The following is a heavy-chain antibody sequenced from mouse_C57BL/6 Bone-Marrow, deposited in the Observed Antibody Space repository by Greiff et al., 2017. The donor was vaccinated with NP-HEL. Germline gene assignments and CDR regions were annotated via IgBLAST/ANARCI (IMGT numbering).Heavy chain of an antibody. CDR2: IDPSDSYT. CDR1: GYTFTSYW. Sequence: QVQLQQPGAELVKPGASVKLSCKASGYTFTSYWMQWVKQRPGQGLEWIGEIDPSDSYTNYNQKFKGKATLTVDTSSSTAYMQLSSLTSEDSAVYYCATRDVKFFDYWGKGTTLTVSS. J-gene: IGHJ2*01. D-gene: IGHD3-3*01. CDR3: ATRDVKFFDY. V-gene: IGHV1-50*01.